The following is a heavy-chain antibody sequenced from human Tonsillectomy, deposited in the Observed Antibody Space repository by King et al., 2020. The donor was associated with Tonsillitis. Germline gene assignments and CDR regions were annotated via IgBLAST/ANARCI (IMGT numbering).Heavy chain of an antibody. V-gene: IGHV4-61*01. CDR2: IYYSGST. CDR3: PRGSAVVKNGMDV. Sequence: QLQESGPGLVKPSETLSLTCTVSGGSVSSGSYYWSWIRQPPGKGLEWIGYIYYSGSTNNNPSLKSRVSTSIDTSKNQFPLKLSSVTAADTAVYYCPRGSAVVKNGMDVWGQGTTVTVSS. D-gene: IGHD4-23*01. J-gene: IGHJ6*02. CDR1: GGSVSSGSYY.